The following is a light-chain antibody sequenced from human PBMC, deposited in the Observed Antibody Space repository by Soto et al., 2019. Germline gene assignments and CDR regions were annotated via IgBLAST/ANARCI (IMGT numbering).Light chain of an antibody. V-gene: IGKV1-39*01. CDR3: QQSYSTLIT. Sequence: DIQMTQSPSSLSASVGDRVTITCRASQSISSYLNWYQQKPGKAHKRLIYAAYSLQSGVQSRFSGSGSGTDFTLTISSLQPEDFATYYCQQSYSTLITFGQGTRLEIK. CDR1: QSISSY. CDR2: AAY. J-gene: IGKJ5*01.